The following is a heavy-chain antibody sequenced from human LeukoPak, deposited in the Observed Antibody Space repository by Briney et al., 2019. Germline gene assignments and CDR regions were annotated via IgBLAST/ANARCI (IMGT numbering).Heavy chain of an antibody. CDR2: LSSGSSVL. CDR1: GFTFKYYS. V-gene: IGHV3-21*01. Sequence: GGSLRLSCAASGFTFKYYSMNWVRQAPGKGLDWVSFLSSGSSVLNYADSVRGRFAISRDDAKSSLYLQMNSLRDEDTAVYYCARNNGLPEDAFDLWGQGTMVTVSS. J-gene: IGHJ3*01. CDR3: ARNNGLPEDAFDL. D-gene: IGHD2-8*01.